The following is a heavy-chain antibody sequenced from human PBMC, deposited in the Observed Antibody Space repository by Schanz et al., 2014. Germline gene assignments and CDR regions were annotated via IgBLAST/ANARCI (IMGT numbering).Heavy chain of an antibody. CDR1: GFAFSSYG. CDR3: AKYRGYCRVSGSYRELEY. J-gene: IGHJ4*02. D-gene: IGHD3-10*01. Sequence: EVQLLESGGGLVQPGGSLRLSCLASGFAFSSYGMNWLRQAPGKGLEWVSVIGVDGTTTYYADSVKGRFTISRDNSKNTLYLQRNSVRPEDTAVYYCAKYRGYCRVSGSYRELEYWGQGTLVTVSS. V-gene: IGHV3-23*01. CDR2: IGVDGTTT.